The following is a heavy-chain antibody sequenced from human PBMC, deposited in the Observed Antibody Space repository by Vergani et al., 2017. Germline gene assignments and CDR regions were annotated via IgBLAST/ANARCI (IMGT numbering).Heavy chain of an antibody. J-gene: IGHJ6*02. Sequence: QVQLQESGPGLVKSSQTLSLTCRVSGGSFNTYYWSWIRQSPGKGLEWIGYIYSTGSTNYNPSLNSRVTMSVDTSKNQFSLKLRSVTAADTAVYFCARVMYRDEASTGYRLEGMDIWGQGTTVTISS. CDR2: IYSTGST. CDR3: ARVMYRDEASTGYRLEGMDI. CDR1: GGSFNTYY. D-gene: IGHD3-9*01. V-gene: IGHV4-59*13.